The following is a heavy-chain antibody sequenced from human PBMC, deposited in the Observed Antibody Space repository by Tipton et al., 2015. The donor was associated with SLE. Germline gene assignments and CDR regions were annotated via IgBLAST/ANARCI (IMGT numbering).Heavy chain of an antibody. CDR1: GGSITNYY. CDR2: ICCGGST. CDR3: ARRGSWWYFDL. V-gene: IGHV4-4*07. J-gene: IGHJ2*01. D-gene: IGHD1-26*01. Sequence: TLSLTCTVSGGSITNYYWGWVRQPAGKGLEWIGRICCGGSTEYNPSLDSRVSLSVDASKDQFSLKLSSVTAADTAVYYCARRGSWWYFDLWGRGTLVTVSS.